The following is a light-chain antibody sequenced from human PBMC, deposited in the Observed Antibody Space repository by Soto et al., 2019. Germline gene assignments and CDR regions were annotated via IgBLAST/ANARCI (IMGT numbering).Light chain of an antibody. Sequence: QSALTQPASVSVSPGQSITISCTGTSSDVGGYNYVSWYQQHPGKAPKLMIYDVSNRPSGVSNRFSGSKSGNTASLTISGLQAEDEADYYCSSYTSSSTLEVFGGGTKVTVL. CDR3: SSYTSSSTLEV. J-gene: IGLJ3*02. CDR2: DVS. V-gene: IGLV2-14*01. CDR1: SSDVGGYNY.